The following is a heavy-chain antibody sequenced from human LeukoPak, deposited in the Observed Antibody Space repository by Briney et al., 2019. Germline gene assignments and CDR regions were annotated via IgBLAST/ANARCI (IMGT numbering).Heavy chain of an antibody. V-gene: IGHV2-5*01. J-gene: IGHJ5*02. CDR2: IYWNDDK. CDR3: AHSAYSRSVGFDP. D-gene: IGHD6-13*01. Sequence: TLSLTCTVSGGSISSYYWSWIRQPPGKALEWLALIYWNDDKRYSPSLKSRLTITKDTSKNQVVLTMTNMDPVDTATYYCAHSAYSRSVGFDPWGQGTLVTVSS. CDR1: GGSISSYYW.